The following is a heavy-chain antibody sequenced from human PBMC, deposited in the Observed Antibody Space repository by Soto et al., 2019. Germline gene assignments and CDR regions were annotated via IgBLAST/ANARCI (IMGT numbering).Heavy chain of an antibody. CDR1: GYTFTSYA. CDR3: ARDWDYYDSSGYHTGLWFDP. Sequence: GASVKVSCKASGYTFTSYAMHWVRQAPGQRLEWMGWINAGNGNTKYSQKFQGRVTITRDTSASTAYVELSSLRSEDTAVYYCARDWDYYDSSGYHTGLWFDPWGQGTLVTVSS. J-gene: IGHJ5*02. CDR2: INAGNGNT. V-gene: IGHV1-3*01. D-gene: IGHD3-22*01.